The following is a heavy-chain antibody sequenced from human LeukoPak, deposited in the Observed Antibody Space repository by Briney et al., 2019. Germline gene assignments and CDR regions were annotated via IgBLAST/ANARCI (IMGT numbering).Heavy chain of an antibody. J-gene: IGHJ4*02. V-gene: IGHV1-46*01. CDR1: GYTFTSYY. D-gene: IGHD2-21*02. Sequence: ASVKVSCKASGYTFTSYYMHWVRQAPGQGLEWMGIINPSGGSTSYAQKFQGRVTMTRDTSTSTVYMELSSLRSKDTAVYYCAREIIPCGGDCYGDDYWGQGTLVTVSP. CDR2: INPSGGST. CDR3: AREIIPCGGDCYGDDY.